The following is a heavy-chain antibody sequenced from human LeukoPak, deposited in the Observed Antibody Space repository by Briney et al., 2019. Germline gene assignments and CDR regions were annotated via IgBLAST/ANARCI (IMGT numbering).Heavy chain of an antibody. Sequence: SVKVSCKASGGTFSSYATSWVRQAPGQGLEWMGGIIPIFGTANYAQKFQGRVTITTDESTSTAYMELSSLRSEDTAVYYCASLTRYSGSTDVWGKGTTVTVSS. CDR1: GGTFSSYA. CDR3: ASLTRYSGSTDV. V-gene: IGHV1-69*05. CDR2: IIPIFGTA. J-gene: IGHJ6*04. D-gene: IGHD2-21*01.